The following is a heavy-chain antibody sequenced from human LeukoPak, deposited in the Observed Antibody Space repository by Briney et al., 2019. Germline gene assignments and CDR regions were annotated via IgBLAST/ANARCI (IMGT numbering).Heavy chain of an antibody. V-gene: IGHV4-59*08. CDR1: GGSISSYY. CDR2: IYYSGST. D-gene: IGHD4-17*01. J-gene: IGHJ4*02. Sequence: PSETLSLTCTVSGGSISSYYWSWIRQPPGKGLEWIGYIYYSGSTNYNPSLKSRVTISVDTSKNQFSLKLSSMTAADTAVYYCARHENGGYGAPKGLFDYWGQGTLVTVSS. CDR3: ARHENGGYGAPKGLFDY.